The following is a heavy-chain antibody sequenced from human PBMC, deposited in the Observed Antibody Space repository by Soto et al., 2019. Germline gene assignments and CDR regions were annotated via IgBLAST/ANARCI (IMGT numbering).Heavy chain of an antibody. CDR3: ARLSTNGWYGPGVEY. D-gene: IGHD6-19*01. CDR2: IIPVSGKV. Sequence: QVQLEQSAAEVTKPGSSVKVSCKSSGGTFNSYIISWVRKAPGQGLEWMGGIIPVSGKVNYGQQFQDRVTVTADTSTTTSYVELRILPSVETAVYFCARLSTNGWYGPGVEYWGQGTLVTVSA. V-gene: IGHV1-69*06. CDR1: GGTFNSYI. J-gene: IGHJ4*01.